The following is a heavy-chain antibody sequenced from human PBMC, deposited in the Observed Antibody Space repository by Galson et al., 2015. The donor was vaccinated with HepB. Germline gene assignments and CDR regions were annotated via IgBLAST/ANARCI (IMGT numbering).Heavy chain of an antibody. CDR1: GFTVSSNY. CDR2: IYSGGST. CDR3: ARDSVTDAFDI. J-gene: IGHJ3*02. Sequence: SLRLSCAASGFTVSSNYMSWVRQAPGKGLEWVSVIYSGGSTYYADSVKGRFTISRDNSKNTLYLQMNSLRAEDTAVYYCARDSVTDAFDIWGQGTMVTVSS. V-gene: IGHV3-66*02. D-gene: IGHD4-17*01.